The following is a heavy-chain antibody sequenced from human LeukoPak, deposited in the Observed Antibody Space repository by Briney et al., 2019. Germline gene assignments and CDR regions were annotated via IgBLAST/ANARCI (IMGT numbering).Heavy chain of an antibody. Sequence: PGGSLRLSCAASGFTFSIYAMSWVRQAPGKGLEWVSVISSSGGDTYYADSVRGRFTISRDNSKNTLYLQMNSLRAEDTAVYYCARDPGIAGNDYWGQGTLVTVSS. CDR2: ISSSGGDT. V-gene: IGHV3-23*01. J-gene: IGHJ4*02. CDR1: GFTFSIYA. CDR3: ARDPGIAGNDY. D-gene: IGHD6-13*01.